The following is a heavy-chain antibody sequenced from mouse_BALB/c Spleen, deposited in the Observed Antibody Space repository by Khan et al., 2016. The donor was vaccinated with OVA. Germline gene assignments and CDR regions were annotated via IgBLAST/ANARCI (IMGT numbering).Heavy chain of an antibody. CDR1: GFSLTGYG. CDR2: IWGDGST. D-gene: IGHD2-10*01. Sequence: QVQLKESGPGLVAPSQSLSITCTVSGFSLTGYGVNWVRQPPGKGLEWLGMIWGDGSTDYNSGIKSRLSITKDNSKSQVFLKMNSLQTDDTARYYCARAYYANYREAMDYWGQGNSDTVSS. CDR3: ARAYYANYREAMDY. V-gene: IGHV2-6-7*01. J-gene: IGHJ4*01.